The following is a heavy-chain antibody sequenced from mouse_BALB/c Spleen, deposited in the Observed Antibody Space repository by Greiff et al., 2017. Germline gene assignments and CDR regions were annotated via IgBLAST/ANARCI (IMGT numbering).Heavy chain of an antibody. CDR3: ARDDYGYWYFDV. J-gene: IGHJ1*01. CDR1: GFSLTSYG. V-gene: IGHV2-9*02. Sequence: VQGVESGPGLVAPSQSLSITCTVSGFSLTSYGVHWVRQPPGKGLEWLGVIWAGGSTNYNSALMSRLSISKDNSKSQVFLKMNSLQTDDTAMYYCARDDYGYWYFDVWGAGTTVTVSS. CDR2: IWAGGST. D-gene: IGHD1-1*01.